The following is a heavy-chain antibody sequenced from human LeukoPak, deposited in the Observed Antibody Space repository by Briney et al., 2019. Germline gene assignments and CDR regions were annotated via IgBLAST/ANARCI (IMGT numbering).Heavy chain of an antibody. CDR3: ARRSTNGPPYYLEY. CDR1: GGSISNYY. J-gene: IGHJ4*02. D-gene: IGHD1/OR15-1a*01. Sequence: SETLSLTCTVSGGSISNYYWTWIRQPPGKGLERIGYIYYSGSTNYNPSLKSRVTISVDTSKNQFSLKLSSVTAADTAVYYCARRSTNGPPYYLEYWGQGTLVTVSS. CDR2: IYYSGST. V-gene: IGHV4-59*08.